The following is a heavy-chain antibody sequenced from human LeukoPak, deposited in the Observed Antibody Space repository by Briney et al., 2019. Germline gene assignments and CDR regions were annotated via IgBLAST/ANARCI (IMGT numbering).Heavy chain of an antibody. Sequence: GESLKISCHGSGYSFTSYWIGWVRQMPGKGLEWMGTIYPGDSDTRYSPSFQGQVTISADKSISTAYLQWSSLKASDTAMYYCARVTMVRGVIRRIDYWGQGTLVTVSS. CDR3: ARVTMVRGVIRRIDY. J-gene: IGHJ4*02. V-gene: IGHV5-51*01. D-gene: IGHD3-10*01. CDR2: IYPGDSDT. CDR1: GYSFTSYW.